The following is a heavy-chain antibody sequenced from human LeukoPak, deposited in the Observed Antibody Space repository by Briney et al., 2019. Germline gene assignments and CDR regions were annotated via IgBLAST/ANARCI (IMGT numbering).Heavy chain of an antibody. CDR2: INWNGGST. J-gene: IGHJ4*02. Sequence: GGSLRLSCAASGFTFDDYGMSWVRQAPGKGLEWVSGINWNGGSTGYADSVKGRFTISRDNAKNSLYLQMNSLRAKDTALYYCARDGVWGIVVVPAATYFDYWGQGTLVTVSS. D-gene: IGHD2-2*01. V-gene: IGHV3-20*04. CDR3: ARDGVWGIVVVPAATYFDY. CDR1: GFTFDDYG.